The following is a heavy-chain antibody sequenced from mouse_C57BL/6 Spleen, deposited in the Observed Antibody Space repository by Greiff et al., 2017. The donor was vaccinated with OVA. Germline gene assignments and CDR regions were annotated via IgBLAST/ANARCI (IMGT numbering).Heavy chain of an antibody. CDR2: IRNKANGYTT. CDR1: GFTFTDYY. V-gene: IGHV7-3*01. J-gene: IGHJ2*01. D-gene: IGHD1-1*01. CDR3: ARSRGYYGSSALFDY. Sequence: EVKLVESGGGLVQPGGSLSLSCAASGFTFTDYYMSWVRQPPGKALEWLGFIRNKANGYTTEYSASVKGRFTISRDNSQSILYLQMNALRAEDSATYYCARSRGYYGSSALFDYWGQGTTLTVSS.